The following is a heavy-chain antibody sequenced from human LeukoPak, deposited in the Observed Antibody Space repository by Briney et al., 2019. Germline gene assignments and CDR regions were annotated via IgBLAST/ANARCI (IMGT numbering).Heavy chain of an antibody. CDR1: GGTFSSYA. CDR3: ARVGIFEVFGARGGTVVTQAFDY. D-gene: IGHD4-23*01. CDR2: IIPIFGTA. J-gene: IGHJ4*02. V-gene: IGHV1-69*05. Sequence: RASVKVSCKASGGTFSSYAISWVRQAPGQGLEWMGGIIPIFGTANYAQKFQGRVTITTDESTSTAYMELSSLRSEDTAVYYCARVGIFEVFGARGGTVVTQAFDYWGQGTLVTVSS.